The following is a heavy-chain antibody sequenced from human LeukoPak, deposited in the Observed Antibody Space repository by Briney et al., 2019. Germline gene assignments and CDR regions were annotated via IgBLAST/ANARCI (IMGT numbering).Heavy chain of an antibody. CDR1: GFTFTSYA. CDR2: INVGGVTT. D-gene: IGHD6-19*01. Sequence: GASLRLSCAASGFTFTSYAMSWVRQAPDKGLDWVSAINVGGVTTYYADSVKGRFTLSRDNSKNTLYLQLNSLRAEDTAIYYCAKASGSSGHSFGYGMDVWGQGATVTVSS. J-gene: IGHJ6*02. V-gene: IGHV3-23*01. CDR3: AKASGSSGHSFGYGMDV.